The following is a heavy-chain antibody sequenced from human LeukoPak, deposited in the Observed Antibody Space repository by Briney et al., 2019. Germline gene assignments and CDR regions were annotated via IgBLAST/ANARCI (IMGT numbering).Heavy chain of an antibody. J-gene: IGHJ4*02. CDR2: ISSSSSYI. CDR1: GFTFSSYS. D-gene: IGHD1-26*01. CDR3: ACDPPYSGSYYQIDY. Sequence: GGSLRLSCAASGFTFSSYSMNWVRQAPGKGLEWVSSISSSSSYIYYADSVKGRFTISRDNAKNSLYLQMNSLRAEDTAVYYCACDPPYSGSYYQIDYWGQGTLVTVSS. V-gene: IGHV3-21*01.